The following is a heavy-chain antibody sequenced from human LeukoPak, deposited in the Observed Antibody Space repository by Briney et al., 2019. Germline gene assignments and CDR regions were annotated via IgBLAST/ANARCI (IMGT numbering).Heavy chain of an antibody. J-gene: IGHJ4*02. V-gene: IGHV4-4*02. D-gene: IGHD2-2*01. CDR2: IYHSGST. CDR1: GGSISSSNW. CDR3: ARTSRYCSSTSCPPDY. Sequence: SETLSLTCAVSGGSISSSNWWSWVRPPPGKGLEWIGEIYHSGSTNYNPSLKSRVTISVDKSKNQFSLKLSSVTAADTAVYYCARTSRYCSSTSCPPDYWGQGTLVTVSS.